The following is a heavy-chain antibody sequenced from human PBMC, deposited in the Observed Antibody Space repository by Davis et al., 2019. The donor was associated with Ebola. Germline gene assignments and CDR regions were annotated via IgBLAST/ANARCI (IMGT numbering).Heavy chain of an antibody. D-gene: IGHD2-21*01. Sequence: SETLSLTCAVYGGSFSGYNWYWIRQPPGKGLEWIGEINHSGSTNYNPSLKSRVTISVDTSKNQFSLKLNSVTAADTAVYYCARVRRGGDYFDHWGQGTLVTVSS. J-gene: IGHJ4*02. CDR3: ARVRRGGDYFDH. V-gene: IGHV4-34*01. CDR1: GGSFSGYN. CDR2: INHSGST.